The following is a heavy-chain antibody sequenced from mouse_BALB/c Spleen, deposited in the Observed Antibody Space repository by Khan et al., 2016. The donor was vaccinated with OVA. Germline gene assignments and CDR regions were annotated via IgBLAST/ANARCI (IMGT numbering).Heavy chain of an antibody. J-gene: IGHJ4*01. CDR2: IWSDGST. V-gene: IGHV2-6-1*01. D-gene: IGHD2-10*01. CDR3: ARQPYYHYYVMDY. CDR1: GFSLTSYG. Sequence: VELVESGPGLVAPSQSLSITCTISGFSLTSYGIHWVRQPPGKGLEWLVVIWSDGSTTYNSTLKSRLSITKDNSKSQVFLKMNSLQTDDTAMYYGARQPYYHYYVMDYWGQGTSVTVSS.